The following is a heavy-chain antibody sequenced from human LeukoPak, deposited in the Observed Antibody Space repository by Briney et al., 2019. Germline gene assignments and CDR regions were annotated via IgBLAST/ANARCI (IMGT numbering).Heavy chain of an antibody. CDR1: GGSISSYY. CDR3: ARHLNTIMVKPHFDH. V-gene: IGHV4-59*08. J-gene: IGHJ4*02. D-gene: IGHD5-18*01. Sequence: SETLSLTCTVSGGSISSYYWSWIRQPPGKGLEWIGYIYYSGTTNYNPSLKSRVTVSVDTYKNQFSLKLSSVTAADTAVYYCARHLNTIMVKPHFDHWGQGTLVTVSS. CDR2: IYYSGTT.